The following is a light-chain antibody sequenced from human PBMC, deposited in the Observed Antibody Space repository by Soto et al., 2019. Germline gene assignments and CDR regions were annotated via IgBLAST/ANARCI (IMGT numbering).Light chain of an antibody. J-gene: IGKJ1*01. CDR3: QQYSNWPRT. Sequence: EIVLTQSPATVSVSPGEGATLSCRASQSVSSNLAWYQQKPGQAPRLLMYGASTRATGITDRFSGSGFGTEFTLTISSLQSEDFAFYYCQQYSNWPRTFGQGTKVDIK. CDR1: QSVSSN. V-gene: IGKV3-15*01. CDR2: GAS.